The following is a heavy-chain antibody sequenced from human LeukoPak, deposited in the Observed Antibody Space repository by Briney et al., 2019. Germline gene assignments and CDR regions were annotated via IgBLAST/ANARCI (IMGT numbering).Heavy chain of an antibody. J-gene: IGHJ4*02. CDR3: ARGRAVIVPAYYFDY. Sequence: GSLRLSCTASGFTFSNYWMSWVRQAPGKGLEWLANIKEDGSQEYYVDSVKGRFTISRDNAKNSLFLQMSSLRVEDTAVYYCARGRAVIVPAYYFDYWGQGTLVTVSS. V-gene: IGHV3-7*02. CDR2: IKEDGSQE. CDR1: GFTFSNYW. D-gene: IGHD2-2*01.